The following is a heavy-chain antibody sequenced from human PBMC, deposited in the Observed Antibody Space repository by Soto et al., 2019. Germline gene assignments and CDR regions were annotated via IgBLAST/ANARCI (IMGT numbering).Heavy chain of an antibody. CDR3: ARARGWWELLS. CDR1: GGSVSSGSYY. D-gene: IGHD1-26*01. V-gene: IGHV4-61*01. J-gene: IGHJ4*02. Sequence: QVQLQESGPGLVKPSETLSLTCTVSGGSVSSGSYYWSWIRQPPGKGLEWIGYIYYSGSTNYNPSLKSRVTISVVTSKNQFSLKLSSVTAADTAVYYCARARGWWELLSWGQGTLVTVSS. CDR2: IYYSGST.